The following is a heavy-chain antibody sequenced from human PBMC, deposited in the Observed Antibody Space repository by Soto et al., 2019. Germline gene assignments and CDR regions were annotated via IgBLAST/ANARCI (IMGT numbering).Heavy chain of an antibody. V-gene: IGHV3-7*01. J-gene: IGHJ4*02. CDR1: GFSLKNYW. Sequence: GGSLRRSCAASGFSLKNYWMNWVRQAPGKGVEWVANINEDGSEKYYVDSAKGRFTISRDNAKNSLYLQMSSLRAEDTAVYYCARDLFDYWGQGTLVTVSS. CDR3: ARDLFDY. CDR2: INEDGSEK.